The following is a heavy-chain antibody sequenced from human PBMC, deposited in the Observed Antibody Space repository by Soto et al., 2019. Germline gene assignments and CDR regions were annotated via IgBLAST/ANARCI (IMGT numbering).Heavy chain of an antibody. Sequence: PVGSLRLSCAASGFTFNSYSMNWVRQAPGKGLEWVSYIGGSSNSIYYADSVKGRFTVSRDNAKNSLYLQMNSLRDEDTAVYYCARDLAVGAYAHFDYWGQGTLVTFSS. CDR3: ARDLAVGAYAHFDY. CDR1: GFTFNSYS. D-gene: IGHD1-26*01. J-gene: IGHJ4*02. CDR2: IGGSSNSI. V-gene: IGHV3-48*02.